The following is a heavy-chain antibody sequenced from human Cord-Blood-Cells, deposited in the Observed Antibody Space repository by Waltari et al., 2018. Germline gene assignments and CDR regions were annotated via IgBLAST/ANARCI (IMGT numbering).Heavy chain of an antibody. D-gene: IGHD3-10*01. CDR3: ASSGGFRELLYAFDI. CDR1: GYTFTSYA. J-gene: IGHJ3*02. Sequence: QVQLVQSGAEVKKPGASVKVSCKASGYTFTSYAMHWVRQAPGQRLEWMGWINGGNGNTKYSQKVQGRVTITRDTSASTAYMELSSLRSEDTAVYYCASSGGFRELLYAFDIWGQGTMVTVSS. V-gene: IGHV1-3*01. CDR2: INGGNGNT.